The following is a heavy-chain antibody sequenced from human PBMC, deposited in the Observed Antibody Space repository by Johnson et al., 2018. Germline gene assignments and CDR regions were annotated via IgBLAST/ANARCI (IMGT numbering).Heavy chain of an antibody. Sequence: VQLVQSGGGLVQPGGSLKLSCAASGFTFSGSAMHWVRQASGKGLEWVGRIRSKANNYATAYAASVKGRFTVSREDSKNTLYLQMNSLGAEDTAVYYCARGTMVRGVIGYTGRNAFDIWGQGTMVTVSS. CDR1: GFTFSGSA. D-gene: IGHD3-10*01. V-gene: IGHV3-73*01. CDR3: ARGTMVRGVIGYTGRNAFDI. CDR2: IRSKANNYAT. J-gene: IGHJ3*02.